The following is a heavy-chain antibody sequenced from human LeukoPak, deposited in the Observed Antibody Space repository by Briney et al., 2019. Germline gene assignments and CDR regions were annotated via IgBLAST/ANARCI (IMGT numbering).Heavy chain of an antibody. Sequence: GGSLRLSCAASGFSFSDYWMSWVRQAPGKGLEWVANIKEDGSQKFYLHSMKGRFTISRDNAKNSLYLQMNSLRAEDTALYYCARAAKRTFDIWGQGTMVTVSS. J-gene: IGHJ3*02. CDR2: IKEDGSQK. CDR1: GFSFSDYW. V-gene: IGHV3-7*03. CDR3: ARAAKRTFDI. D-gene: IGHD6-25*01.